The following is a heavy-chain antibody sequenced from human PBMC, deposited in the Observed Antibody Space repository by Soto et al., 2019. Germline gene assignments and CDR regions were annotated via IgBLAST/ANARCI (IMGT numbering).Heavy chain of an antibody. D-gene: IGHD3-3*02. V-gene: IGHV3-30*18. Sequence: GGSLRLSCAASAFTFSNYAMHWVRQAPGKGLEWVAVISYDGSKNYYADSGKGRFTISRDNSKNTLYLQMNSLRAEDTAVYYCAKHPRIALTVITCRRYYYYFFDVWGNGTT. CDR3: AKHPRIALTVITCRRYYYYFFDV. J-gene: IGHJ6*03. CDR1: AFTFSNYA. CDR2: ISYDGSKN.